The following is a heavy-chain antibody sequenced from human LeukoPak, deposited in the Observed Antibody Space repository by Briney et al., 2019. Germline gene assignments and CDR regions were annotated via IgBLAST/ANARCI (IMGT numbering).Heavy chain of an antibody. D-gene: IGHD5-12*01. J-gene: IGHJ6*03. CDR2: ISSSSSYI. Sequence: GGSLRLSCAASGFTFSSYSMNWVRQAPGKGLEWVSSISSSSSYIYYADSVKGRFTISRDNAKNSLYLQMNSLRAEDTAVYYCARVVRLRLPDSYYYYMDVWGKGTTVTISS. CDR1: GFTFSSYS. CDR3: ARVVRLRLPDSYYYYMDV. V-gene: IGHV3-21*01.